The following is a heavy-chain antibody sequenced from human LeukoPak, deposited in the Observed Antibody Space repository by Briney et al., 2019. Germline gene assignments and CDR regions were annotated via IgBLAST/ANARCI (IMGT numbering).Heavy chain of an antibody. D-gene: IGHD6-19*01. V-gene: IGHV3-21*01. CDR1: GFTFSSYS. J-gene: IGHJ3*01. Sequence: PGGSLRLSCAASGFTFSSYSMNWVRQAPGKGLEWVSSISSSSSYIYYADSVKGRFTISRDNAKNSLYLQMNSLRAEDTAVYYCARDYTIEYSSGWYRWGQGTMVTVSS. CDR3: ARDYTIEYSSGWYR. CDR2: ISSSSSYI.